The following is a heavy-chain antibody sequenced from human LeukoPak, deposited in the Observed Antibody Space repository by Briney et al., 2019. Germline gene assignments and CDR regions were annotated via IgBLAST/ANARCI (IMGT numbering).Heavy chain of an antibody. CDR3: ARSNMEYQLLPYWYFDL. CDR2: ISAYNGNT. J-gene: IGHJ2*01. CDR1: GYTFTSYG. D-gene: IGHD2-2*01. Sequence: GASVKVSCKASGYTFTSYGISWVRQAPGQGLEWMGWISAYNGNTNYAQKLQGRVTMTTDTSTSTAYMELRSLRSDDTAVYYCARSNMEYQLLPYWYFDLWGRGTLVTVSS. V-gene: IGHV1-18*01.